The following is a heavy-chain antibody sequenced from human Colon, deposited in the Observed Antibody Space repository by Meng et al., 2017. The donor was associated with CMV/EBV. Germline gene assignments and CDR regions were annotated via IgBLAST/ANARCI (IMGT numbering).Heavy chain of an antibody. Sequence: GESLKISCAASGFTFSTYEFNWVRQAPGKGLEWLSYISSGGATIYYADSVRGRFTISRDDARNSLYLQMSSLRADDTAVYFCARELLATWEPFDYWGQGTLVTVS. J-gene: IGHJ4*02. CDR3: ARELLATWEPFDY. V-gene: IGHV3-48*03. D-gene: IGHD1-26*01. CDR1: GFTFSTYE. CDR2: ISSGGATI.